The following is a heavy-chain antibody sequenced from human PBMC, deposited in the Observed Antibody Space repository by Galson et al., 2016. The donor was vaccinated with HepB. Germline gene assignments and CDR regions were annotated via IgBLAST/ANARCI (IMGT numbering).Heavy chain of an antibody. D-gene: IGHD2-21*02. V-gene: IGHV3-33*01. CDR2: IWYDGTDK. CDR3: ARGDCGGDCYSS. J-gene: IGHJ5*02. Sequence: SLRLSCAASGFTFRNYGMQWIRQAPDKGLEWLAVIWYDGTDKYYADSVKGRITISRDNSRNTLFLQMNSLRAEDSGVYYCARGDCGGDCYSSWGQGTLVTVTS. CDR1: GFTFRNYG.